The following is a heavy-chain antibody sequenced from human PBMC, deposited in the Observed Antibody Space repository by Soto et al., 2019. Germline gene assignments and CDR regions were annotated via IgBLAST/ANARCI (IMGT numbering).Heavy chain of an antibody. V-gene: IGHV4-39*01. J-gene: IGHJ4*02. Sequence: PSETLSLTCTVSGDSITSNSYFWAWIRQPPGKGLEWIGSIYYSGTTYHNPSLKSRVTISVDRSKNQFSLKPSSVTAADTAVYYCARHFSVDYFDYWGQGALVTVSS. CDR3: ARHFSVDYFDY. CDR1: GDSITSNSYF. CDR2: IYYSGTT.